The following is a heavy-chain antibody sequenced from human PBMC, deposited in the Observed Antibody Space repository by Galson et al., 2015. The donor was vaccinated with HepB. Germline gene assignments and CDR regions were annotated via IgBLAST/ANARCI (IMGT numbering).Heavy chain of an antibody. CDR3: ARVDGYCSGGSCYPYYFDY. J-gene: IGHJ4*02. V-gene: IGHV1-18*04. Sequence: SVKVSCKASGYTFTSYGISWVRQAPGQGLEWMGWISAYNGNTNYAQKLQGRVTMTTDTSTSTAYMELRSLRSDDTAVYYCARVDGYCSGGSCYPYYFDYWGQGTLVTVSS. CDR1: GYTFTSYG. D-gene: IGHD2-15*01. CDR2: ISAYNGNT.